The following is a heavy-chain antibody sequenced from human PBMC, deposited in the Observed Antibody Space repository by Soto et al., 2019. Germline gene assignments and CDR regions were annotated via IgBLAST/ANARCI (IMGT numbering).Heavy chain of an antibody. CDR2: IYYSGST. D-gene: IGHD3-10*01. Sequence: PSETLSLTCTVSGCSISSGGYYWSWIRQHPGKGLEWIGYIYYSGSTYYNPSLKSRVTISVDTSKNQFSLKLSSVTAADTAVYYCARVSEGFGESPTPNWFDPWGQGTLVTVSS. J-gene: IGHJ5*02. CDR3: ARVSEGFGESPTPNWFDP. V-gene: IGHV4-31*03. CDR1: GCSISSGGYY.